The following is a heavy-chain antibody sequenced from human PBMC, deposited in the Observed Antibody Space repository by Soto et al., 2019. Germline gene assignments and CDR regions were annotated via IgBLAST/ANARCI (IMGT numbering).Heavy chain of an antibody. CDR3: ARDLGDYHNWFDP. V-gene: IGHV3-30-3*01. CDR2: ISYDGSNK. D-gene: IGHD4-17*01. Sequence: GGSLRLSCAASGFTFSSYAMHWVRQAPGKGLEWVAVISYDGSNKYYADSVKGRFTISRDNSKNTLYLQMNSLRAEDTAVYYCARDLGDYHNWFDPWGQGTLVTVSS. CDR1: GFTFSSYA. J-gene: IGHJ5*02.